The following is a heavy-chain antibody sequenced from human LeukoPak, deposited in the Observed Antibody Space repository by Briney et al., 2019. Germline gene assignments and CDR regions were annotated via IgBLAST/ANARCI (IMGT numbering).Heavy chain of an antibody. CDR3: ARAIYTYGSSGVGYFDY. Sequence: GGSLRLSCAGSGITVGGFSMSWVRQAPGKGLKWVSAISVSGDRTYYADYVRGRFTISRDNAKNSLYLQMNSLRDDDTAVYYCARAIYTYGSSGVGYFDYWGQGTLVTVSS. CDR1: GITVGGFS. D-gene: IGHD5-18*01. J-gene: IGHJ4*02. CDR2: ISVSGDRT. V-gene: IGHV3-23*01.